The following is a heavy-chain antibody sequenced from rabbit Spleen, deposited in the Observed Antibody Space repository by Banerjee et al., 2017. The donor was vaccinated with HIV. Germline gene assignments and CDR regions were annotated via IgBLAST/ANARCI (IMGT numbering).Heavy chain of an antibody. CDR1: GFSFSSTYW. CDR3: ARDTGSSFSSYGMDL. D-gene: IGHD8-1*01. Sequence: QEQLEESGGDLVKPEGSLTLTCTASGFSFSSTYWICWVRQAPGKGLEWIACIDTGSSGSTYYASWAKGRFTISKTSSTTVTLQMTSLTVADTATYFCARDTGSSFSSYGMDLWGQGTLAPS. J-gene: IGHJ6*01. CDR2: IDTGSSGST. V-gene: IGHV1S45*01.